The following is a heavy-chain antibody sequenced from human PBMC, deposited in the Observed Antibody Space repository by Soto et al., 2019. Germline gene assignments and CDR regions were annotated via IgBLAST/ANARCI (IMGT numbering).Heavy chain of an antibody. CDR3: ARDPGEPGIGAFDV. J-gene: IGHJ3*01. D-gene: IGHD3-10*01. V-gene: IGHV3-48*02. CDR1: GFTFSTYN. CDR2: ISSSSRTI. Sequence: TWGSLRLSCAASGFTFSTYNMNWVRQAPGKGLEWVSYISSSSRTIYYAESVKGRFTVSRDNAKNSLYLQMNSLRDEDTAVYYCARDPGEPGIGAFDVWGQGTNVTVS.